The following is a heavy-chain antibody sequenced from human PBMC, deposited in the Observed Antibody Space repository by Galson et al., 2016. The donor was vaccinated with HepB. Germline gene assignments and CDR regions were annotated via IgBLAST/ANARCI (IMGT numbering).Heavy chain of an antibody. D-gene: IGHD6-19*01. J-gene: IGHJ6*02. CDR3: VHRDVRILVAGTWAV. Sequence: SLRLSCAVSGFTFSSYAMSWFRQAPGKGLEWVSSITGSGGRSDFADSVKGRFTISRDTSKRTVYLQMNSLRADDTGTYYCVHRDVRILVAGTWAVWGQGTTVTVSS. CDR1: GFTFSSYA. CDR2: ITGSGGRS. V-gene: IGHV3-23*01.